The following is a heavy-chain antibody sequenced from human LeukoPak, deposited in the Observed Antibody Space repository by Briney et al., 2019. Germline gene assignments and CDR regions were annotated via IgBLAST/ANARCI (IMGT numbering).Heavy chain of an antibody. CDR2: ISGSGDRT. J-gene: IGHJ3*02. Sequence: GGSLRLSCAASGFTFSTYTMNWVRKAPGKGLDWVSAISGSGDRTYYVDSVRGRFTISRDNSKNTLYLQMNSLRAEDTAVYYCAKDRSGFNAFDIWGQGTMVTVSS. CDR3: AKDRSGFNAFDI. D-gene: IGHD2-15*01. V-gene: IGHV3-23*01. CDR1: GFTFSTYT.